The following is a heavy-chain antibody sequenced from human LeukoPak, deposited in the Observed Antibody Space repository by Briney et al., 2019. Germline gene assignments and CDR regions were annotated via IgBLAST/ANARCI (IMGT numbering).Heavy chain of an antibody. Sequence: ASVKVSCKASGYNFLNYHMHWVRRAPGQGLDWMGAIDPSNGATTYTQKFQGRLTMTRDTSTNEVYMELSGLTSEDTALYYCARLGGYTYLPDSWGQGTLVTVSA. V-gene: IGHV1-46*01. CDR2: IDPSNGAT. CDR1: GYNFLNYH. J-gene: IGHJ4*02. D-gene: IGHD5-18*01. CDR3: ARLGGYTYLPDS.